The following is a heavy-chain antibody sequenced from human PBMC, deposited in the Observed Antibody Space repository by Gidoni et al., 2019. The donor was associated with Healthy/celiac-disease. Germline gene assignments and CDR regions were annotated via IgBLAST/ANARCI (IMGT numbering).Heavy chain of an antibody. CDR1: GFPFSSYS. CDR2: ISSSSSTI. CDR3: ARHYGSSGYYPS. D-gene: IGHD3-22*01. V-gene: IGHV3-48*02. J-gene: IGHJ4*02. Sequence: EGQLVGAGGGLVAPGGALLPSWSASGFPFSSYSMNWVRQAPGKGLEWVSYISSSSSTIYYADSVKGRFTISRDNAKNSLYLQMNSLRDEDTAVYYCARHYGSSGYYPSWGQGTLVTVSS.